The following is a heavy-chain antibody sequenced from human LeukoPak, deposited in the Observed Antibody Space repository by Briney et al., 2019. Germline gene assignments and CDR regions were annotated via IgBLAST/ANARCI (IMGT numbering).Heavy chain of an antibody. D-gene: IGHD3-10*01. Sequence: GGSLRLSCAASGFNFGSYSMTWVRQAPGKGLEWVSVISADSATTFYADSVKGRFTISRDNAKNTVFLQMSSLRAEDTAPYYCARKSASGNYPLDYWGQGTLVTVSS. V-gene: IGHV3-23*01. CDR2: ISADSATT. J-gene: IGHJ4*02. CDR1: GFNFGSYS. CDR3: ARKSASGNYPLDY.